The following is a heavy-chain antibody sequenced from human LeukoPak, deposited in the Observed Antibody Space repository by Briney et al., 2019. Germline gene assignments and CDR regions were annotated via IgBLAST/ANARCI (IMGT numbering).Heavy chain of an antibody. D-gene: IGHD4-11*01. Sequence: ASVKVSCKASGYTFTSYGISWVRQAPGQGLEWMGWISAYNGNTNYAQKLQGRVTMITDTSTSTAYMELRSLRSDDTAVYYCARPGDYSNYESWFDPWGQGTLVTVSS. CDR3: ARPGDYSNYESWFDP. CDR2: ISAYNGNT. CDR1: GYTFTSYG. J-gene: IGHJ5*02. V-gene: IGHV1-18*01.